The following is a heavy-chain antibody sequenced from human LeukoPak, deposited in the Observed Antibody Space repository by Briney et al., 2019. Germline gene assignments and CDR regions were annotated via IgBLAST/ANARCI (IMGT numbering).Heavy chain of an antibody. D-gene: IGHD3-3*01. V-gene: IGHV4-31*03. Sequence: PSETLSLTCTVSGGSISSGGYYWSWIRQHPGKGLEWIGYIYYSGSTYYNPSLKGRVTISVDTSKNQFSLKLSSVTAADTAVYYCARAYYDFWSGHNWFDPWGQGTLVTVSS. CDR1: GGSISSGGYY. CDR2: IYYSGST. CDR3: ARAYYDFWSGHNWFDP. J-gene: IGHJ5*02.